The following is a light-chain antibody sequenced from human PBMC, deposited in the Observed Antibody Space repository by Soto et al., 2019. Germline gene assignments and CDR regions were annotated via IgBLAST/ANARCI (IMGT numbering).Light chain of an antibody. CDR2: AAS. CDR3: QQYDTYPLT. V-gene: IGKV1D-16*01. CDR1: QGINSR. J-gene: IGKJ4*01. Sequence: DIQMTQSPSSLSASVGDRVTITCRASQGINSRLGWYQQKPEKPRKSLIYAASNLQSGVSSRFVGSGSGTDFTLNINNLQPEDFATYYCQQYDTYPLTFGGGTKVEI.